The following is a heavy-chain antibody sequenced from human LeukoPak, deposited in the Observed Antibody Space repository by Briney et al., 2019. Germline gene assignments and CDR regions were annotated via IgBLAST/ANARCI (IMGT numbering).Heavy chain of an antibody. D-gene: IGHD3-10*01. CDR3: ARESGGSGSYVDY. CDR2: IYYSGST. J-gene: IGHJ4*02. CDR1: GGSISSYY. Sequence: SETLSLTCTVSGGSISSYYWSWIRQPPGKGLEWIGYIYYSGSTNYNPSSKSRVTISVDTSKNQFSLKLSSVTAADTAVYYCARESGGSGSYVDYWGQGTVVTVSS. V-gene: IGHV4-59*01.